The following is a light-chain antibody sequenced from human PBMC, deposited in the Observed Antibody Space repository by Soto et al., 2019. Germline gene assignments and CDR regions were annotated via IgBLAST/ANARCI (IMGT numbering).Light chain of an antibody. Sequence: DIQMTQSPSSLSASLGDRVTITCRASQRISAYLNWYQQKPGKAPQLLIYDASFLQTGVPSRFSGSGSGADFTLTISSLQPEDFETYYCQQSYVSPYTFGQGTDLDIK. V-gene: IGKV1-39*01. J-gene: IGKJ2*01. CDR3: QQSYVSPYT. CDR1: QRISAY. CDR2: DAS.